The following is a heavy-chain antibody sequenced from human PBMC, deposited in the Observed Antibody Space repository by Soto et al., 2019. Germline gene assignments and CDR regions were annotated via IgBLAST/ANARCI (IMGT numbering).Heavy chain of an antibody. CDR2: ISGSGGST. D-gene: IGHD3-10*01. Sequence: GGSLRLSCAASGFTFSSYAMSWVRQAPGKGLEWVSAISGSGGSTYYADSVKGRFTISRDNSKNTLYLQMNSLRAEDTAVYYGAKGLQWFGELEYYFDYWGQGTMVTVSS. CDR3: AKGLQWFGELEYYFDY. J-gene: IGHJ4*01. V-gene: IGHV3-23*01. CDR1: GFTFSSYA.